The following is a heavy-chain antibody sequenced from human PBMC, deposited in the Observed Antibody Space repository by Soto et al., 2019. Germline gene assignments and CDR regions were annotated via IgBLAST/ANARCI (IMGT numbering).Heavy chain of an antibody. CDR2: ISGSGGST. CDR1: GFTFSSYA. D-gene: IGHD6-19*01. Sequence: EVQLLESGGGLVQPGGSLRLSCAASGFTFSSYAMSWVRQAPEKGLEWVSAISGSGGSTYYADSVKGRFTISRDNSKNTLYLQMNSLRAEDTAVYYCAKDLVILYSSGWYRFDYWGQGTLVTVSS. CDR3: AKDLVILYSSGWYRFDY. V-gene: IGHV3-23*01. J-gene: IGHJ4*02.